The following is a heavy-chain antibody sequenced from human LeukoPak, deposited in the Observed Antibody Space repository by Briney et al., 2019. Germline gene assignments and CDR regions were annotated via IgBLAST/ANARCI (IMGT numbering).Heavy chain of an antibody. CDR1: GFTFSSNG. CDR3: VRDRGASLYY. Sequence: GGSLRLSCAASGFTFSSNGMHWVRQAPGKGLEWVAFIWYDGSSKYYADSVKGRFTISRDNPKNTLYLQMNSLRAEDTAVYYCVRDRGASLYYWGQGTLVTVSS. V-gene: IGHV3-33*01. J-gene: IGHJ4*02. D-gene: IGHD1-26*01. CDR2: IWYDGSSK.